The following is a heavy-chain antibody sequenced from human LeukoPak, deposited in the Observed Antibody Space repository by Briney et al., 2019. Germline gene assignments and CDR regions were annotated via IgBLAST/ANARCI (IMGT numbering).Heavy chain of an antibody. CDR3: ARDYYGSGSYNFDY. CDR1: GFTFSSYS. V-gene: IGHV3-21*01. J-gene: IGHJ4*02. D-gene: IGHD3-10*01. Sequence: GGSLRLSCAASGFTFSSYSMNWVRQAPGKGLEWVSSISSSSSYIYYADSVKGRFTISRDDAKNSLYLQMNSLRAEDTAVYYCARDYYGSGSYNFDYWGQGTLVTVSS. CDR2: ISSSSSYI.